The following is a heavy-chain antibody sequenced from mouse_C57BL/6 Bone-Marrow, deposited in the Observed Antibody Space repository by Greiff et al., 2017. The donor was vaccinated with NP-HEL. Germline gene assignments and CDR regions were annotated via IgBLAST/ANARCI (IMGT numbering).Heavy chain of an antibody. CDR1: GYTFTSYW. J-gene: IGHJ2*01. CDR2: INPSSGYT. D-gene: IGHD1-1*01. CDR3: AREDYYGSNGFDY. Sequence: VQRVESGAELAKPGASVKLSCKASGYTFTSYWMHWVKQRPGQGLEWIGYINPSSGYTKYNQKFKDKATLTADKSSSTAYMQLSSLTYEDSAVYYCAREDYYGSNGFDYWGQGTTLTVSS. V-gene: IGHV1-7*01.